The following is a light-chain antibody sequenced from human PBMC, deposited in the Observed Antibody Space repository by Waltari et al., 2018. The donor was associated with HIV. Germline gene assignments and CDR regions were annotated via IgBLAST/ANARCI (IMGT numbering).Light chain of an antibody. CDR1: SSNIGSNT. Sequence: QSVLTQPPSASGTPGQRVTISCSGSSSNIGSNTVSWYQQLPGTAPKLLIYVSNQRPSGFPDRFSGSKSGTSASLAISGLQSEDDADYFCAAWDDSLSAVVFGGGTKLTVL. CDR3: AAWDDSLSAVV. V-gene: IGLV1-44*01. J-gene: IGLJ2*01. CDR2: VSN.